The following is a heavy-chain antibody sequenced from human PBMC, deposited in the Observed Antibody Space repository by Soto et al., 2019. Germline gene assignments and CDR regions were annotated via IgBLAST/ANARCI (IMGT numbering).Heavy chain of an antibody. CDR1: GFTFSSYA. CDR2: INSDGTKT. V-gene: IGHV3-74*01. CDR3: ATVATNSYDWLDP. D-gene: IGHD5-12*01. Sequence: GGSLRLSCAASGFTFSSYAMSWVRQAPGKGLEWVSRINSDGTKTTYADSVKGRFTISRDNAKNTVYLQMNSLTAEDTAVYYCATVATNSYDWLDPWGQGTLVTVSS. J-gene: IGHJ5*02.